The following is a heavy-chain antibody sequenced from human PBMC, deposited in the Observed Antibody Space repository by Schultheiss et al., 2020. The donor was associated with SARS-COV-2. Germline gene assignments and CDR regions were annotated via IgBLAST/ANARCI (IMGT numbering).Heavy chain of an antibody. J-gene: IGHJ5*02. CDR2: INHSGST. D-gene: IGHD3-10*01. CDR1: GGSFSGYY. CDR3: ARWRRGYYGSGSFLDP. V-gene: IGHV4-34*01. Sequence: SETLSLTCAVYGGSFSGYYWSWIRQPPGKGLEWIGEINHSGSTNYNPSLKSRVTISVDTSKNQFSLKLSSVTAADTAVYYCARWRRGYYGSGSFLDPWGQGTLVTVSS.